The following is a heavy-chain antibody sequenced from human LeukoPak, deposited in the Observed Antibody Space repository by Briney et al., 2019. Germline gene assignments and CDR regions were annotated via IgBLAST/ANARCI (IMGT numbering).Heavy chain of an antibody. J-gene: IGHJ3*02. Sequence: GGSLRLSCAASGFTFSSYTVNWVRQAPGKGLEWVSYISRSGTTVYYADSVKGRFTLSRDNAKNSLYLQMNSLRDEDTAVYYCARDDVYAFDIWGQGTMVTVSS. CDR1: GFTFSSYT. V-gene: IGHV3-48*02. CDR3: ARDDVYAFDI. CDR2: ISRSGTTV.